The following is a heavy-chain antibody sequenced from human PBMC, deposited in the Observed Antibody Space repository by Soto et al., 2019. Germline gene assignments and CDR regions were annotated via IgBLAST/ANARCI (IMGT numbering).Heavy chain of an antibody. D-gene: IGHD3-3*01. Sequence: GASVKVSCKASGFTFTSSAVQWVRQARGQRLERIGWIVVGSGNTNYAQKFQERVTITRDMSTSTAYMELSSLRSEDTAVYYCAAFHDFWSGYLSDYYYGMDVWGQGTTVTVSS. CDR2: IVVGSGNT. J-gene: IGHJ6*02. V-gene: IGHV1-58*01. CDR1: GFTFTSSA. CDR3: AAFHDFWSGYLSDYYYGMDV.